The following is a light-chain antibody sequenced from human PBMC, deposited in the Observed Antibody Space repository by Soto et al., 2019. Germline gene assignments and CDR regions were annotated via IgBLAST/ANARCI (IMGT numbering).Light chain of an antibody. V-gene: IGKV3-15*01. CDR1: QSVYSN. CDR3: QQYFNWPRT. CDR2: GAS. Sequence: EIVMTQSPATLSVSPEERATLSCRASQSVYSNLAWYQQKPGQAPRLLIFGASTRATGIPARFSGSGSGTEFTLTISSLQSEDFAVYYCQQYFNWPRTFGQGTKVDI. J-gene: IGKJ1*01.